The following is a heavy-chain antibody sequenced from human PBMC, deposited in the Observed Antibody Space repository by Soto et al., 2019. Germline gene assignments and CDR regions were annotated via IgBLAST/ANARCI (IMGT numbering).Heavy chain of an antibody. CDR3: ARDRTMGQRDFDY. CDR2: IWYDGINQ. CDR1: GLTCRCYG. D-gene: IGHD3-3*01. V-gene: IGHV3-33*01. J-gene: IGHJ4*02. Sequence: GASLRLFSGSSGLTCRCYGMHWVPQAPGKGLEGVAVIWYDGINQYYADSVKGRFTISRDNSKNTLYQQMNSLRAADTAVYHCARDRTMGQRDFDYWGQGTLVTVSS.